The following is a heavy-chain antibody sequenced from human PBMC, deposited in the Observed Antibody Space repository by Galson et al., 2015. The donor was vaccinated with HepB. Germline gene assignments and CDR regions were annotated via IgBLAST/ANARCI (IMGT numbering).Heavy chain of an antibody. CDR3: ARHDYYDTSGSCDAFDI. V-gene: IGHV5-10-1*01. CDR1: GYSFTSYW. D-gene: IGHD3-22*01. J-gene: IGHJ3*02. Sequence: GESLKISCKGSGYSFTSYWISWVRQMPGKGLEWMGRIDPSDSYSNYSPSFQGHVTISADKSSSTAYLQWSSLKASDTAMYYCARHDYYDTSGSCDAFDIWGRGTMVTVSS. CDR2: IDPSDSYS.